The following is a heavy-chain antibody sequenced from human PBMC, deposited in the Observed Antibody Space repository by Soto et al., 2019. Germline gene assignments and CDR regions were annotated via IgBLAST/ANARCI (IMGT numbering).Heavy chain of an antibody. D-gene: IGHD5-12*01. J-gene: IGHJ4*02. CDR1: GYTFTNDY. CDR2: INAGNGNT. Sequence: ASVKVSCKTSGYTFTNDYMHWVRQAPGQGLEWMGWINAGNGNTKYSQKFQGRVTITRDTSASTAYMELSSLRSEDTAVYYCARDHPYDPTFDYWGQGTLVTVSS. CDR3: ARDHPYDPTFDY. V-gene: IGHV1-3*01.